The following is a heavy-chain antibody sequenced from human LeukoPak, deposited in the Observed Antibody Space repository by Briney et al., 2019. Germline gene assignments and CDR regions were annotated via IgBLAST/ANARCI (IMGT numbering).Heavy chain of an antibody. CDR2: ISSSSSYI. V-gene: IGHV3-21*01. D-gene: IGHD4-17*01. CDR3: ARDSYGPPSSFDY. CDR1: GFTFSSYS. J-gene: IGHJ4*02. Sequence: GGSLRLSCAASGFTFSSYSMNWVRQAPGKGLEWVSSISSSSSYIYYADSVKGRFTISRDNAKNSLYLQMNSLRAEDTAVYYCARDSYGPPSSFDYWGQGTLVTVSS.